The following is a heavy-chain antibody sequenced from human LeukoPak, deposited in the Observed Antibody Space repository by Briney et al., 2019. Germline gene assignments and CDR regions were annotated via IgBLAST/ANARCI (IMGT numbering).Heavy chain of an antibody. CDR1: GGSFSGYY. CDR3: VRQLHAFDI. V-gene: IGHV4-34*01. J-gene: IGHJ3*02. CDR2: INHSGST. Sequence: PSETLSLTCAVYGGSFSGYYWSWIRQPPGKGLEWIGEINHSGSTNYNPSLKSRVTISVDTSKNQFSLKLSSVTAADTAVYYVVRQLHAFDIWGQGTMVTVSS. D-gene: IGHD6-6*01.